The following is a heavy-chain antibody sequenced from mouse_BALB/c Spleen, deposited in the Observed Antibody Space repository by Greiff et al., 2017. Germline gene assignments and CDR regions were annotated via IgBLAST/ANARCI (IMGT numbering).Heavy chain of an antibody. CDR3: ARWGDYDGYFDY. D-gene: IGHD2-4*01. CDR1: GYAFSSYW. CDR2: IYPGDGDT. Sequence: VQLVESGAELVRPGSSVKISCKASGYAFSSYWMNWVKQRPGQGLEWIGQIYPGDGDTNYNGKFKGKATLTADKSSSTAYMQLSSLTSEDSAVYFCARWGDYDGYFDYWGQGTTLTVSS. V-gene: IGHV1-80*01. J-gene: IGHJ2*01.